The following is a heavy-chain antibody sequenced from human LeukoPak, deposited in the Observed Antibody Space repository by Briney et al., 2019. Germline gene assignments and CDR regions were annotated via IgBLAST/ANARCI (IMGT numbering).Heavy chain of an antibody. Sequence: GGSLRLSCVASGFTFGNYWMNWVRQAPGKGVEWVANIKNDGGATYYLDSVKGRFTISRDNAKSSLYLQMDSLRAEDTAVYYCNGPTYWGQGTLVTVSS. CDR1: GFTFGNYW. D-gene: IGHD2-8*01. CDR3: NGPTY. J-gene: IGHJ4*02. V-gene: IGHV3-7*05. CDR2: IKNDGGAT.